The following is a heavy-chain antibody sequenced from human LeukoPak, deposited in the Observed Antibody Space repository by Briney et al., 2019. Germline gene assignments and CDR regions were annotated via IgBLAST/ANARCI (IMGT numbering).Heavy chain of an antibody. J-gene: IGHJ4*02. CDR3: ARAGASATYYDSSGYSGY. CDR2: ISSSSSYI. CDR1: GFTFSSYS. Sequence: GGSLRLSCAASGFTFSSYSMNWVRQAPGKGLEWVSSISSSSSYIYYADSVKGRFTISRDNAKNSLYLQMNSLRAEDTAVYYCARAGASATYYDSSGYSGYWGQGTLVTVSS. V-gene: IGHV3-21*01. D-gene: IGHD3-22*01.